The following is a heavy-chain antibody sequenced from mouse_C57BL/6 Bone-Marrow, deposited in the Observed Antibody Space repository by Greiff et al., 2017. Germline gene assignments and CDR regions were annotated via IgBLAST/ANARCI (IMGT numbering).Heavy chain of an antibody. V-gene: IGHV2-9-1*01. CDR1: GFSLTSYA. Sequence: VKLQESGPGLVAPSQSLSITCTVSGFSLTSYAISWVRQPPGKGLEWLGVIWTGGGTNYNSALKSRLSISKDNSKSQVFLKMNRLQTDDTARDYCAREFITTVVGGYFEVWGTGTTVTVSS. J-gene: IGHJ1*03. CDR2: IWTGGGT. CDR3: AREFITTVVGGYFEV. D-gene: IGHD1-1*01.